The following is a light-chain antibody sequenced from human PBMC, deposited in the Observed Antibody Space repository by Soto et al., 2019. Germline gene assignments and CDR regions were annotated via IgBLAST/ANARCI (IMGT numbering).Light chain of an antibody. CDR1: SRDVGGYNY. CDR2: DVS. CDR3: SSYTSSSTLLYV. V-gene: IGLV2-14*01. J-gene: IGLJ1*01. Sequence: QSVLTQPASVSGSPGQSITISCTGTSRDVGGYNYVSWYQQHPGKAPKLMIYDVSNRPSGVSNRFSGSKSGNTASLTISGLQAEDEAEYYCSSYTSSSTLLYVFGTGTKLTVL.